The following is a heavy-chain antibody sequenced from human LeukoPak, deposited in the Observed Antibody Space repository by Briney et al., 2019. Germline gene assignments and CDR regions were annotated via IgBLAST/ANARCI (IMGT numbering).Heavy chain of an antibody. J-gene: IGHJ5*02. CDR1: GLTLRSYW. D-gene: IGHD2-15*01. Sequence: GGSLRLSCAASGLTLRSYWMSWVRQAPGKGLEWVTNMKLDGSEEYYVDSVKGRFTISSDNAKNSLYLQMNSLRVDDTAVYYCERWARYCSSGSCYSWFDPWGQGTLVTISS. CDR2: MKLDGSEE. CDR3: ERWARYCSSGSCYSWFDP. V-gene: IGHV3-7*01.